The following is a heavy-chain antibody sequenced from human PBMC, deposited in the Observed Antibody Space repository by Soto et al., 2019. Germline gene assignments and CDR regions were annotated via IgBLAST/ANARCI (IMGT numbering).Heavy chain of an antibody. CDR3: ASGASGNYR. D-gene: IGHD3-10*01. CDR1: GFTVSSNY. CDR2: IYSGGTT. J-gene: IGHJ4*02. V-gene: IGHV3-66*01. Sequence: EVQLVESGGGLVQPGGSLRHSCAASGFTVSSNYMTWVRQAPGKGLEWVSNIYSGGTTFYADSVKGRFTISRDNSKNTLFLQMNSLRDDDTAVYYCASGASGNYRWGQGTLVTVSS.